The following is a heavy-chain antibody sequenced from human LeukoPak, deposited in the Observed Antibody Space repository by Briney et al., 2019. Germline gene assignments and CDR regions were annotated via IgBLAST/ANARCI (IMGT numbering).Heavy chain of an antibody. Sequence: SGGSLRLSCAASGFTFSSYSMNWVRQAPGKGLEWVSYISSSSNTRYYADSVKGRFTISRDNAKNSLYLQMNSLRAEDTAVYYCAREEIAAPTSIDYWGQGTLVTVSS. V-gene: IGHV3-48*01. CDR2: ISSSSNTR. CDR1: GFTFSSYS. J-gene: IGHJ4*02. CDR3: AREEIAAPTSIDY. D-gene: IGHD6-6*01.